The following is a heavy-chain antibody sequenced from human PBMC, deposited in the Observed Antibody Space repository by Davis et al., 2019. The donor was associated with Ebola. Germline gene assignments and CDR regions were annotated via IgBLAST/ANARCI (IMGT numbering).Heavy chain of an antibody. CDR3: ARDFEGGNYYFDY. Sequence: SVTVSCKPSGGSFSSHPISWVRQAPRQGLEWMGGIIPIFDTPHYAQKFQGRITITADASTSTAYMELSSLRSEDTATYFCARDFEGGNYYFDYWGPGTPVTVSS. V-gene: IGHV1-69*13. J-gene: IGHJ4*02. CDR1: GGSFSSHP. CDR2: IIPIFDTP. D-gene: IGHD3-16*01.